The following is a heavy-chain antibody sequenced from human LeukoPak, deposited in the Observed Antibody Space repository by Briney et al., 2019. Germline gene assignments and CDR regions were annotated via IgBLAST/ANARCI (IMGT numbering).Heavy chain of an antibody. V-gene: IGHV1-18*01. Sequence: ASVKVSCKASGYTFTSYGISWVRQAPGQGLEWMGWISAYNGNTNYAQKLQGRVTMTTDTSTSTAYMELRSLRSDDTAVYYCARDYYCSSTSCSYGAFDIWGQGTMVTVSS. CDR3: ARDYYCSSTSCSYGAFDI. CDR1: GYTFTSYG. CDR2: ISAYNGNT. D-gene: IGHD2-2*01. J-gene: IGHJ3*02.